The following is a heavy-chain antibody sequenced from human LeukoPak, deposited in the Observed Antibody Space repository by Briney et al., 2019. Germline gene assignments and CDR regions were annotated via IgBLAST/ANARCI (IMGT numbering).Heavy chain of an antibody. CDR3: ARAYDSSWHNFDY. V-gene: IGHV3-30-3*01. CDR1: GFTLSSFT. Sequence: GGSLRLSCAASGFTLSSFTMHWVRHNPGKGLEWVAVISYDESQKWYADSVKGRFTISRDISKNTLYLEMDSLRREDTAVYYCARAYDSSWHNFDYWGQGSLVTVSS. CDR2: ISYDESQK. J-gene: IGHJ4*02. D-gene: IGHD6-13*01.